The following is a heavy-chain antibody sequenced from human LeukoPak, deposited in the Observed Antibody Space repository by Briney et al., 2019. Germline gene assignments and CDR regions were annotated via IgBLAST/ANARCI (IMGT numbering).Heavy chain of an antibody. CDR2: IIPIFGTA. CDR3: ARAIWDSSGWYNYYGMDV. CDR1: GGTFISYA. V-gene: IGHV1-69*13. J-gene: IGHJ6*02. Sequence: SVKVSCKASGGTFISYAISWVRQAPGQGLKWMGGIIPIFGTANYAQKFQGRVTITADESTSTAYMELSSLRSEDTAVYYCARAIWDSSGWYNYYGMDVWGQGTTVTVSS. D-gene: IGHD6-19*01.